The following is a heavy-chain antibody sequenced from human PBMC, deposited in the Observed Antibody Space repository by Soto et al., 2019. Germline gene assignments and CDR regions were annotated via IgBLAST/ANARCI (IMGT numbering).Heavy chain of an antibody. Sequence: SETLSLTCAVYGGSFSGYYWSWIRQPPGKGLEWIGEINHSGSTNYNPSLKSRVTISVDTSKNQFSLKLSSVTAADTAVYYCARVILVDTAMVRFQRGGWLDPWGQGTLVPVSS. CDR2: INHSGST. CDR1: GGSFSGYY. D-gene: IGHD5-18*01. V-gene: IGHV4-34*01. CDR3: ARVILVDTAMVRFQRGGWLDP. J-gene: IGHJ5*02.